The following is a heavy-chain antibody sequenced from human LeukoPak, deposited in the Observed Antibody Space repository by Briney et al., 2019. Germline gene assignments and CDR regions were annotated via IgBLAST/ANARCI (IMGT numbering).Heavy chain of an antibody. CDR3: ARRVSAYYYCMDV. Sequence: GESLKISCKGSGYSFTSYWIGWVRQMPGEGLEWMGIIYPGDSDTRYSPSFQGQVTISADKSISTAYLQWSSLKASDTAMYYCARRVSAYYYCMDVWGKGTTVTVSS. CDR1: GYSFTSYW. CDR2: IYPGDSDT. J-gene: IGHJ6*03. V-gene: IGHV5-51*01.